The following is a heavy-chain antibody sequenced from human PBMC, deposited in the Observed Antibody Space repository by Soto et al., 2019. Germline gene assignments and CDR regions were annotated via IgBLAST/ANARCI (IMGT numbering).Heavy chain of an antibody. Sequence: GESLKISCKGSGYSFTNYWIGWVRQMPGKGLEWMGIIYPGDSATRYSPSFQGQVTISADKSISTAYLQWSSLKASDTAMYYCARTKSDRLLWFGETSPGLYYYYGMDVWGQGTTVTVSS. CDR3: ARTKSDRLLWFGETSPGLYYYYGMDV. CDR1: GYSFTNYW. V-gene: IGHV5-51*01. D-gene: IGHD3-10*01. J-gene: IGHJ6*02. CDR2: IYPGDSAT.